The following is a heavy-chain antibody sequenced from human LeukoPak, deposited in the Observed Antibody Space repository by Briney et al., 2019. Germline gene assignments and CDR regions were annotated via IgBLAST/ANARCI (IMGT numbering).Heavy chain of an antibody. D-gene: IGHD1-1*01. V-gene: IGHV3-74*01. J-gene: IGHJ4*02. CDR1: GFAFSSNW. Sequence: GGSLRLSCAASGFAFSSNWMHWVRQTPGKGLVWVSRINSGGSGTSYAASVEGRFTISRDNAENSLYLQMNSLRAEDTAVYYCARHGYYYFDYWGQGTLVTVSS. CDR3: ARHGYYYFDY. CDR2: INSGGSGT.